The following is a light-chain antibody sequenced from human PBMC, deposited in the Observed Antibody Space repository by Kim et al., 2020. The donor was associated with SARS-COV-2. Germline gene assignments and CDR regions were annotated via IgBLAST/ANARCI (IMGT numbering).Light chain of an antibody. CDR1: QTVSGN. CDR2: GAS. Sequence: SPEERATPSCRASQTVSGNLAWYQQKPGQAPRLLIYGASTRATGVPDRFSGSGSGTEFTLTISSLQSEDFAVYYCQQYNSWPLLTFGGGTKVDIK. CDR3: QQYNSWPLLT. V-gene: IGKV3-15*01. J-gene: IGKJ4*01.